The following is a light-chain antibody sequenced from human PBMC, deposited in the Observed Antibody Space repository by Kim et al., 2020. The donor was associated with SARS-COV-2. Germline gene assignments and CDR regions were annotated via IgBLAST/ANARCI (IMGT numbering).Light chain of an antibody. CDR1: NIGSKR. CDR2: DES. CDR3: QVWETASDPL. J-gene: IGLJ3*02. V-gene: IGLV3-21*01. Sequence: APGGTARITWEEDNIGSKRVHWYQQKEGQPPVLIMSDESDRPAGSTERFSGSNSGNKATPTITGVEAGDEDDYHCQVWETASDPLFGGGTQLTVL.